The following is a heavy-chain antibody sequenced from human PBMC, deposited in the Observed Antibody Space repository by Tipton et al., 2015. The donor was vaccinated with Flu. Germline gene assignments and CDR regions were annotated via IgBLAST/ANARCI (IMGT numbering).Heavy chain of an antibody. J-gene: IGHJ6*02. CDR1: GYTFTNYG. CDR2: LSPYKGNT. V-gene: IGHV1-18*01. D-gene: IGHD3-22*01. Sequence: QVQLVQSGAEVKQPGASVKVSCKASGYTFTNYGISWVRQAPGQGLEWVGWLSPYKGNTNYAQKLQGRVTMTRDTSTSTAYMELRSLKSDDTAVYYCARDEESLSPLSYYDSCGWDVWGQGTTVTVSS. CDR3: ARDEESLSPLSYYDSCGWDV.